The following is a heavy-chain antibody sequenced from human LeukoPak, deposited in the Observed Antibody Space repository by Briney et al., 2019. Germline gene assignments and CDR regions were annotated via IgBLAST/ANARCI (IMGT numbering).Heavy chain of an antibody. CDR1: GFTFSSYA. Sequence: GGSLRLSCAASGFTFSSYAMSWVRQAPGKGLEWVSAISGSGGSTYYADSVKGRFTISRDNSKNMLYLQMNSLRAEDTAVYYCAKDPIQLWLDPPDYWGQGTLVTVSS. D-gene: IGHD5-18*01. V-gene: IGHV3-23*01. J-gene: IGHJ4*02. CDR2: ISGSGGST. CDR3: AKDPIQLWLDPPDY.